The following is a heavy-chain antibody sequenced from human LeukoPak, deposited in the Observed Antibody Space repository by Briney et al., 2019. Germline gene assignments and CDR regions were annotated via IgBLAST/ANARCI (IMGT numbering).Heavy chain of an antibody. CDR1: GGSISSHY. CDR2: IHYSGNT. D-gene: IGHD5-12*01. CDR3: ARDPSGYDYYFDY. V-gene: IGHV4-59*11. Sequence: KPSETLSLTCTVSGGSISSHYWSWIRQPPGKGLEWIGYIHYSGNTNYNSSLRSRVTLSVDTSKNQLSLKLSSVTPADTAVYYCARDPSGYDYYFDYWGQGTLVTVSS. J-gene: IGHJ4*02.